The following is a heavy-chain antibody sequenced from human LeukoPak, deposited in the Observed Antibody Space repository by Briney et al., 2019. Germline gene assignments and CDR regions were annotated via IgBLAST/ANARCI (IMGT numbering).Heavy chain of an antibody. D-gene: IGHD6-13*01. CDR3: ARVWELGSSWYPNWFDP. CDR1: GFTSSSYG. J-gene: IGHJ5*02. V-gene: IGHV3-30*02. CDR2: IRYDGSNK. Sequence: SGGSLRLSCAASGFTSSSYGMHWVRQAPGKGLEWVAFIRYDGSNKYYADSVKGRFTISRDNSKNTLYLQMNSLRAEDTAVYYCARVWELGSSWYPNWFDPWGQGTLVTVSS.